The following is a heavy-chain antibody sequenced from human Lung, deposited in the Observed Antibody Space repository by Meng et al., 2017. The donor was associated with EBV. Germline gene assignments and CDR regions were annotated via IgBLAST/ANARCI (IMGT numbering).Heavy chain of an antibody. D-gene: IGHD6-19*01. J-gene: IGHJ4*02. CDR2: INHSGST. V-gene: IGHV4-34*01. CDR1: GGSFRGYY. Sequence: QVQLHQWGAGPLKSSETSSLACAVDGGSFRGYYWSWIRQPPGKGLEWIGEINHSGSTNYNPSLKSRVTISVDTSKNQFSLKLSSVTAADTAVYYCARSYSSGLYTLFDYWGQGTLVTVSS. CDR3: ARSYSSGLYTLFDY.